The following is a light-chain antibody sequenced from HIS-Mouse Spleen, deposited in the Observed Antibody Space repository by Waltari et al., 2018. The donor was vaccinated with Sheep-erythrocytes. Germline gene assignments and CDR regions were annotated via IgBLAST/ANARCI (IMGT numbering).Light chain of an antibody. Sequence: QSALTQPRSVSGSPGQSVTISCTGTSSDVGGYNYVSWYQQHPGKAPKLMIHEASKRPLWVAARFAGSKSGNTASLTISGLQAEDEADYYCCSYAGSYNHVFATGTKVTVL. CDR2: EAS. J-gene: IGLJ1*01. V-gene: IGLV2-11*01. CDR3: CSYAGSYNHV. CDR1: SSDVGGYNY.